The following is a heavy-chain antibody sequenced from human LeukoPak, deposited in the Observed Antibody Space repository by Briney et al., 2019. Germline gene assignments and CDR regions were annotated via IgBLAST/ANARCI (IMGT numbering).Heavy chain of an antibody. Sequence: GGSLRLSCAASGFAFSSYAMSWVRQAPGKGLEWVSAISGSGGSTYYADSVKGRFTISRDNSKNTLYLQMNSLRAEDTAVYYCAKGLGSSGPTGAYYYYCGMDVWGQGTTVTVSS. V-gene: IGHV3-23*01. D-gene: IGHD3-22*01. CDR3: AKGLGSSGPTGAYYYYCGMDV. CDR1: GFAFSSYA. CDR2: ISGSGGST. J-gene: IGHJ6*02.